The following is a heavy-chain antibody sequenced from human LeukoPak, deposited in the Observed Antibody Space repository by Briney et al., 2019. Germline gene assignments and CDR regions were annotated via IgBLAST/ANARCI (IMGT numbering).Heavy chain of an antibody. J-gene: IGHJ4*02. CDR3: ARGSYYGSGSYYTSGTLFDY. CDR2: INHSGST. CDR1: GGSLSSYY. Sequence: SETLSLTCAVSGGSLSSYYWSWIRQPPGKGLEWIGEINHSGSTNYNPSLKSRVTISVDTSKNQFSLKLSSVTAADTAVYYCARGSYYGSGSYYTSGTLFDYWGQGTLVTVSS. V-gene: IGHV4-34*01. D-gene: IGHD3-10*01.